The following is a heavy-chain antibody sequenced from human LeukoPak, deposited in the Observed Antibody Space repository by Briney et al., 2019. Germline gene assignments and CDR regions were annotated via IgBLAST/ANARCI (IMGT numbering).Heavy chain of an antibody. J-gene: IGHJ4*02. V-gene: IGHV5-51*01. Sequence: GESLKISCKGSGYSFTSYWIGWVRQMPGKGLEWMGIIYPGDSDTRYSPSFQGQVTISADKSISTAYLQWSSLKASDTAMYYCARFSHSSGWFTGYFDYWGQGTLVTVSS. CDR3: ARFSHSSGWFTGYFDY. CDR2: IYPGDSDT. D-gene: IGHD6-19*01. CDR1: GYSFTSYW.